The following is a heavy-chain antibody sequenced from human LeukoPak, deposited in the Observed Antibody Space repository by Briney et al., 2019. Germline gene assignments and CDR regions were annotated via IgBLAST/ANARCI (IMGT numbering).Heavy chain of an antibody. Sequence: GGSLRLSCAASGFTFSSYAMHWVRQAPGKGLEWVAVISYDGSNKYYADSVKGRFTISRDNSKNTLYLQMNSLRAEDTAVYYCARGRITLYYYGMDVWGQGTTVTVSS. CDR3: ARGRITLYYYGMDV. CDR2: ISYDGSNK. V-gene: IGHV3-30-3*01. J-gene: IGHJ6*02. D-gene: IGHD3-10*01. CDR1: GFTFSSYA.